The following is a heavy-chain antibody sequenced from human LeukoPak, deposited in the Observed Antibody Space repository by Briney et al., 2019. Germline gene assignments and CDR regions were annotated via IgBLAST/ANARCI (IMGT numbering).Heavy chain of an antibody. CDR3: ARVYSPFSTWFDP. CDR1: GFNFNNYG. Sequence: GGSLRLSCAASGFNFNNYGMNWVRQAPGKGLEWISYISGSGSIIYDADSVKGRFTISRDNAKNSLYLQMNSLRAEDTAVYHRARVYSPFSTWFDPWGQGTLVTVSS. D-gene: IGHD1-26*01. J-gene: IGHJ5*02. V-gene: IGHV3-48*03. CDR2: ISGSGSII.